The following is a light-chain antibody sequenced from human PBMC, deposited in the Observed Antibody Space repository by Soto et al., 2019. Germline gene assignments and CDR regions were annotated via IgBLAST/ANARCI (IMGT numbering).Light chain of an antibody. CDR2: GVT. Sequence: QSALAQPASVSGSPGQSITISCTGTSSDVGAYDYVSWYQQHPGKAPKLLIYGVTNRPSGISYRFSGSKSANTASLTISGLQAGDEADYYCSSYTTSSVPYVFGTGTKLTV. V-gene: IGLV2-14*01. CDR3: SSYTTSSVPYV. CDR1: SSDVGAYDY. J-gene: IGLJ1*01.